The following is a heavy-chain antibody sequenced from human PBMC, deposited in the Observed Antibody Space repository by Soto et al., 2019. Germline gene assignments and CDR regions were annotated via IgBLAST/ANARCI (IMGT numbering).Heavy chain of an antibody. D-gene: IGHD4-17*01. CDR3: TRLDYGDEGGDAFDI. J-gene: IGHJ3*02. V-gene: IGHV3-73*02. Sequence: EVQLVESGGGLVQPGGSLKLSCAASGFTFSGSAMHWVRQASGKGLEWVGRIRSKANSYATAYAASVKGRFTISRDDSKSTAYLQMNSLKAADTAVYYCTRLDYGDEGGDAFDIWGQGTMVTVSS. CDR1: GFTFSGSA. CDR2: IRSKANSYAT.